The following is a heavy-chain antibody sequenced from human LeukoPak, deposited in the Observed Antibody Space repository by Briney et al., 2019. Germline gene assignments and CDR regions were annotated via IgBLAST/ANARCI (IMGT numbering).Heavy chain of an antibody. D-gene: IGHD6-19*01. V-gene: IGHV4-38-2*01. Sequence: PSETLSLTCAVSGSSISSGYYWGWIRQPPGKGLEWIGSIYHSGSTYYNPSLKSRVTISVGTSKNQFSLKLSSVTAADTAVYYCASLPSSGWYFPTKFDYWGQGTLVTVSS. CDR3: ASLPSSGWYFPTKFDY. CDR2: IYHSGST. J-gene: IGHJ4*02. CDR1: GSSISSGYY.